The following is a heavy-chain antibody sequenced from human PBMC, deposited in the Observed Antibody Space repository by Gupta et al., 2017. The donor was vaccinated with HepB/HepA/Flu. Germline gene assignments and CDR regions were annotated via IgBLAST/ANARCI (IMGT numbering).Heavy chain of an antibody. V-gene: IGHV1-3*01. Sequence: ASGYTFTRHGLHWMRQAPGQSLEWMGWIKPADGYTKYSQKFQGRVSITRDTSAIAAYMELNSLTSEDTAIYYCAKSGSRPQGNWLDAWCQGCLVPVS. CDR1: GYTFTRHG. J-gene: IGHJ5*02. CDR2: IKPADGYT. D-gene: IGHD3-10*01. CDR3: AKSGSRPQGNWLDA.